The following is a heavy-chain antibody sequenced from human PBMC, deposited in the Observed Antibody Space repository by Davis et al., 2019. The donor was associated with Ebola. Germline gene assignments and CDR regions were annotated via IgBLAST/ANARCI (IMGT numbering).Heavy chain of an antibody. V-gene: IGHV1-18*01. Sequence: ASVKVSCKASGYTFTSYGISWVRQAPGQGLEWMGWISAYNGNTNYAQKLQGRVTMTTDTSTSTAYMELSSLRSEDTAMYYCARSLLQLWDAFDIWGQGTMVTVSS. CDR2: ISAYNGNT. CDR1: GYTFTSYG. CDR3: ARSLLQLWDAFDI. D-gene: IGHD5-18*01. J-gene: IGHJ3*02.